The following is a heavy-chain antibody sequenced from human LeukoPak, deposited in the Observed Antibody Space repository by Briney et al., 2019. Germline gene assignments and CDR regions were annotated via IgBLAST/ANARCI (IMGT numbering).Heavy chain of an antibody. V-gene: IGHV3-23*01. CDR1: GFTFSSYA. CDR2: ISGSGGST. D-gene: IGHD6-19*01. J-gene: IGHJ5*02. Sequence: GGSLRLSCAASGFTFSSYAMSWVRQALGKGLEWVSAISGSGGSTYYADSVKGRFTISRDNSKNTLYLQMNSLRAEDTAVYYCAKDRAPDSSGWYDWFDPWGQGTLVTVSS. CDR3: AKDRAPDSSGWYDWFDP.